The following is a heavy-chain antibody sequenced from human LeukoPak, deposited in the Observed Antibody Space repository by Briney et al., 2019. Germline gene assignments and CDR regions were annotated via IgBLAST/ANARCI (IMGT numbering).Heavy chain of an antibody. V-gene: IGHV1-2*02. Sequence: ASVKVSCKASGYTFSDYYIHWVRQAPGQGLEWMGWITPNSGGTKYAQRFQGRVTMTRDTSISTAYMDLSSLGSDDTAVFYCVRKSATRRTSEFDYWGQATTVTVSS. J-gene: IGHJ4*02. CDR2: ITPNSGGT. D-gene: IGHD2-15*01. CDR1: GYTFSDYY. CDR3: VRKSATRRTSEFDY.